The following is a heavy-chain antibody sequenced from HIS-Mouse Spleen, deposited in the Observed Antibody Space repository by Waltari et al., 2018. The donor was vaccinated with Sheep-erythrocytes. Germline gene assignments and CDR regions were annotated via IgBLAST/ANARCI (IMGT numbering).Heavy chain of an antibody. J-gene: IGHJ4*02. CDR1: GYTFTSYD. D-gene: IGHD6-6*01. Sequence: QVQLVQSGAEVKKPGASVKVSCKASGYTFTSYDINWVRQATGQGLEWMGWMKHNSGNTGYAQKFQVRVTMTRNTSISTAYMELSSLRSEDTAVYYCARGFWVYSSSSGFDYWGQGTLVTVSS. CDR3: ARGFWVYSSSSGFDY. CDR2: MKHNSGNT. V-gene: IGHV1-8*01.